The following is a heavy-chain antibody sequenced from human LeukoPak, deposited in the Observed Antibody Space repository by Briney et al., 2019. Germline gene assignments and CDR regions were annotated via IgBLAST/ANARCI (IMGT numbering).Heavy chain of an antibody. Sequence: GRSLRLSCAASGFTFSSCTMNWVRQAPGKGLEWVSYISNTGSTTYYADSVKGRFAISRDNAKNSLYLQMNSLRDEDTAVYYCATRGAMDTSGWLYWGLGTLVTVSS. J-gene: IGHJ4*02. D-gene: IGHD6-19*01. CDR2: ISNTGSTT. CDR1: GFTFSSCT. CDR3: ATRGAMDTSGWLY. V-gene: IGHV3-48*02.